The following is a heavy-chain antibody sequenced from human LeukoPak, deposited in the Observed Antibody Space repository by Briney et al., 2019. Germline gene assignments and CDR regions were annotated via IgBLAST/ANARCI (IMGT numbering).Heavy chain of an antibody. CDR2: ISYDGSNK. J-gene: IGHJ4*02. V-gene: IGHV3-30*04. CDR3: ARGLMIVVVNGPLL. Sequence: PGGSLRLSCAASGFTFSSYAMHWVRQAPGKGLEWVAVISYDGSNKYYADSVKGRFTISRDNSKNTLYLQMNSLRAEDTAVYYCARGLMIVVVNGPLLWGQGTLVTVSS. D-gene: IGHD3-22*01. CDR1: GFTFSSYA.